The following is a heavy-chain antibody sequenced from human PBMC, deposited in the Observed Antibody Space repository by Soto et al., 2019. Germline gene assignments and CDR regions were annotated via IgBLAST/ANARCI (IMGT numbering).Heavy chain of an antibody. J-gene: IGHJ4*02. V-gene: IGHV3-30*18. Sequence: VQLVESGGGLVQPGGSLRLSCAASGFSFSSYGMHWVRQAPGKGLEWVAVISYDGSNKYYADSVKGRFTISRDNSKNTLYLQMNSLRAEDTAVYYCAKGEGYCSGGSCYYWGQGTLVTVSS. D-gene: IGHD2-15*01. CDR2: ISYDGSNK. CDR3: AKGEGYCSGGSCYY. CDR1: GFSFSSYG.